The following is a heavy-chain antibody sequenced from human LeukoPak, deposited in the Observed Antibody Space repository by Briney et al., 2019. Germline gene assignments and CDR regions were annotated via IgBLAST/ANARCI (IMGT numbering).Heavy chain of an antibody. D-gene: IGHD3-10*02. V-gene: IGHV3-7*03. J-gene: IGHJ4*02. Sequence: GGSLRLSCAASGFTFSSYWMSWVRQAPGKGLEWVANIKQDGSEKYYVDSVKGRFTISRDNAKNSLYLQMNSLRAEDTAVYYCATSPYVSGIICFDYWAREPWSPSPQ. CDR3: ATSPYVSGIICFDY. CDR1: GFTFSSYW. CDR2: IKQDGSEK.